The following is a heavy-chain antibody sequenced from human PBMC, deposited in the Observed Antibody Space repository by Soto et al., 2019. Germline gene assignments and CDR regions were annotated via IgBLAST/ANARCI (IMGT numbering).Heavy chain of an antibody. V-gene: IGHV1-46*01. CDR3: ARASSGANYAHFDD. J-gene: IGHJ4*02. D-gene: IGHD6-19*01. CDR1: GYTFTNYY. CDR2: INPGGGST. Sequence: EASVKVSCKASGYTFTNYYIHWVRQAPGQGLEWMGIINPGGGSTSYAQKFQGRVTMTRDTSTRKAYMELSSLRSEDTAVYYCARASSGANYAHFDDWGQGTLVNVSS.